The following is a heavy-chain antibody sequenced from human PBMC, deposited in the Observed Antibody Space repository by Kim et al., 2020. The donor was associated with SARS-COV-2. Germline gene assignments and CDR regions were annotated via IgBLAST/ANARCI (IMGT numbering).Heavy chain of an antibody. CDR3: ARGGISTGIRV. V-gene: IGHV4-4*07. Sequence: SETLSLTCSVSGGSISSYYWTWIRQPAGKGLEWIGRMYSTGNSNYNPSLKSRVTMSVDTSTNQFSLKLSSVTAADTAIYYCARGGISTGIRVWGQGTTV. CDR1: GGSISSYY. D-gene: IGHD3-3*02. CDR2: MYSTGNS. J-gene: IGHJ6*01.